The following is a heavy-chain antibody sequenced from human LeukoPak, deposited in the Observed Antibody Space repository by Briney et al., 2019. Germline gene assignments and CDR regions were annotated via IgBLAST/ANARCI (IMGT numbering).Heavy chain of an antibody. Sequence: GGSLRLSCAVSGFTFSSYWMGWVRQAPGKGLEWVGNIKQDGSERYYVDSVKGRFTISRDNAKSLLYLQMNSLRAEDTAVYYCGRDPFSSGPDIDYWGQGTLVTVSS. CDR1: GFTFSSYW. D-gene: IGHD6-19*01. CDR3: GRDPFSSGPDIDY. CDR2: IKQDGSER. V-gene: IGHV3-7*01. J-gene: IGHJ4*02.